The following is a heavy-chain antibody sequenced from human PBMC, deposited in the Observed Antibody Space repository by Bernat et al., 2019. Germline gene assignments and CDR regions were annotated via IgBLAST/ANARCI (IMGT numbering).Heavy chain of an antibody. Sequence: QVQLVESGGGVVQPGRSLRLSCAASGFTFSSYAMHWVRQAPGKGLEWVAVISYDGSNKYYADSVKGRFTISRDNSKNTLYLQMNSLRADDTAVYYCARDYGLGYYMDVWGKGTTVTVSS. CDR2: ISYDGSNK. D-gene: IGHD3-10*01. CDR3: ARDYGLGYYMDV. CDR1: GFTFSSYA. V-gene: IGHV3-30*01. J-gene: IGHJ6*03.